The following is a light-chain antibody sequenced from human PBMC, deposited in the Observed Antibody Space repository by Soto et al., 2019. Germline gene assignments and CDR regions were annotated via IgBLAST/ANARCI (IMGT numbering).Light chain of an antibody. Sequence: DIQMTQSPSSLSASVGDRVTSTCRASQGISNYLAWYQQKPGKVPKLLSYAASTLQSGVPSRFSGSGSGTDFTLTISSLQPEDVATYYCQTYNSAPRTFGQGTKVEIK. CDR2: AAS. CDR3: QTYNSAPRT. V-gene: IGKV1-27*01. CDR1: QGISNY. J-gene: IGKJ1*01.